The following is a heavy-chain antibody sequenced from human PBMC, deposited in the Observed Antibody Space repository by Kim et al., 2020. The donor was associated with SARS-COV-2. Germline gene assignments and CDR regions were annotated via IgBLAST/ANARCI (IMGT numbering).Heavy chain of an antibody. CDR1: GGSISSSSYY. CDR3: ARHYPTKLWGYDFWSGSYWFDP. Sequence: SETLSLTCTVSGGSISSSSYYWGWIRQPPGKGLEWIGSIYYSGSTYYNPSLKSRVTISVDTSKNQFSLKLSSVTAADTAVYYCARHYPTKLWGYDFWSGSYWFDPWGQGTLVTVSS. J-gene: IGHJ5*02. D-gene: IGHD3-3*01. CDR2: IYYSGST. V-gene: IGHV4-39*01.